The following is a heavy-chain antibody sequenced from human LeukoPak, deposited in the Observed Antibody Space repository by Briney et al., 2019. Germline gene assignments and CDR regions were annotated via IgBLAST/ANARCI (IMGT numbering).Heavy chain of an antibody. V-gene: IGHV1-69*01. CDR1: GGTFSSYA. Sequence: SVKVSCKASGGTFSSYAISWVRQAPGQGLEWMGGIIPIFGTANYAQKFQGRVTITADESTSTAYMELSGLRSEDTAVYYCARAATYYDFWSGYYIYYFDYWGQGTLVTVSS. J-gene: IGHJ4*02. CDR2: IIPIFGTA. D-gene: IGHD3-3*01. CDR3: ARAATYYDFWSGYYIYYFDY.